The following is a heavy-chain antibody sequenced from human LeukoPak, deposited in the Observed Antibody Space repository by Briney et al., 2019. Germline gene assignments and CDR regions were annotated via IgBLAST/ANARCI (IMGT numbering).Heavy chain of an antibody. D-gene: IGHD3-10*01. CDR3: ARATFYYGSGSYFRYFDY. CDR1: GFTFSDYY. J-gene: IGHJ4*02. CDR2: ISSSGSTI. Sequence: GGSLRLSCAASGFTFSDYYMSWIRQAPGKGLEWVSYISSSGSTIYYADSVKGRFTIPRDNAKNSLYLQMNSLRAEDTAVYYCARATFYYGSGSYFRYFDYWGQGTLVTVSS. V-gene: IGHV3-11*04.